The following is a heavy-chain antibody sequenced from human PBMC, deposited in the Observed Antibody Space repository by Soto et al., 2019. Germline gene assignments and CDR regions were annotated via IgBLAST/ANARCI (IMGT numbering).Heavy chain of an antibody. CDR3: ASAKNYYDFWSGYYMGPDYYYYMDV. Sequence: GGSLRLSCAASGFTFSSYWMHWVRQAPGKGLVWVSRINSDGSSTSYADSVKGRFTISRDNAKNTLYLQMNSLRAEDTAVYYCASAKNYYDFWSGYYMGPDYYYYMDVWGKGTTVTVSS. CDR2: INSDGSST. J-gene: IGHJ6*03. CDR1: GFTFSSYW. D-gene: IGHD3-3*01. V-gene: IGHV3-74*01.